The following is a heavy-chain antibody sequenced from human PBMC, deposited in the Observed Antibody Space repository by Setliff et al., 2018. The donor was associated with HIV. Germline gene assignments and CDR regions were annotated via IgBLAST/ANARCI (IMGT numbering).Heavy chain of an antibody. V-gene: IGHV4-39*01. J-gene: IGHJ4*02. CDR2: FHYSGST. CDR3: ARGGGIAFY. CDR1: GGSISSSSYY. Sequence: PSETLSLTCNVSGGSISSSSYYWGWIRQPPGKGLEWIGSFHYSGSTSYNPSLRSRVTISVDTSKNQFSLKLSSVTAADTAVYYCARGGGIAFYWGQGTLVTVSS. D-gene: IGHD6-13*01.